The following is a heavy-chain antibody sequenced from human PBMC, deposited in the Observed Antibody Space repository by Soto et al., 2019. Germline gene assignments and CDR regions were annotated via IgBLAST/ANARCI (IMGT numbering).Heavy chain of an antibody. D-gene: IGHD6-19*01. J-gene: IGHJ3*02. CDR2: IYPGDSDT. V-gene: IGHV5-51*01. CDR1: GYSFTSYW. CDR3: ARATGGEAVAVPTRAFDI. Sequence: GESLKISCKGSGYSFTSYWIGWVRQMPGKGLEWMGIIYPGDSDTRYSPSFQGQVTISADKSISTAYLQWSSLKASDTAMYYCARATGGEAVAVPTRAFDIWGQGTMVTVSS.